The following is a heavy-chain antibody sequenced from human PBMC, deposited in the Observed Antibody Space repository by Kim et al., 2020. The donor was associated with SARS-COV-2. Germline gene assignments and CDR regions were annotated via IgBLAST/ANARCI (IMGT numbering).Heavy chain of an antibody. Sequence: GGSLRLSCAASGLSVSGSYMLWVRQVPGKGPEWVAVFYTDGRTYYSDSGGGRCTISRNSSKNTVELQMNNLKIEDTAVYYCSRDVSGDGFSHFDHWGQGTLDTVST. CDR2: FYTDGRT. V-gene: IGHV3-53*01. CDR1: GLSVSGSY. J-gene: IGHJ4*02. D-gene: IGHD3-3*02. CDR3: SRDVSGDGFSHFDH.